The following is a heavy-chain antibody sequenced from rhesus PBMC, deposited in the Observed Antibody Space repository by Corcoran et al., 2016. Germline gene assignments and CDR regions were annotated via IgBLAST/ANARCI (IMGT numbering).Heavy chain of an antibody. CDR3: TRERTGDASFDY. V-gene: IGHV1-180*01. Sequence: QVQLVQSGSEIKQPGASAKLSCKASGYSFTSDYIHWGKQAPGQGLEGIGLTPPNKRKKTYTSNYRGKVSITLDPSTPTVYMELNSLRSEDTAMYYCTRERTGDASFDYWGQGVLVTVSS. CDR2: TPPNKRKK. D-gene: IGHD7-45*01. CDR1: GYSFTSDY. J-gene: IGHJ4*01.